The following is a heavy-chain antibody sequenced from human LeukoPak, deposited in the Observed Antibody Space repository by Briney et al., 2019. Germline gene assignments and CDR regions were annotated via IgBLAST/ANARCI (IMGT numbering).Heavy chain of an antibody. CDR3: ARGYASGYYDSSGYYYRGNYFDY. D-gene: IGHD3-22*01. V-gene: IGHV1-18*01. J-gene: IGHJ4*02. CDR2: ISVFIGNT. CDR1: GYTFTTIG. Sequence: GHSVTVSCNASGYTFTTIGFSWVRQAHGQGLGWVEWISVFIGNTTYAQKLQGRVTMTTDTSTSTAYMELRSLRSDDTAVYYCARGYASGYYDSSGYYYRGNYFDYWGQGTLVTVSS.